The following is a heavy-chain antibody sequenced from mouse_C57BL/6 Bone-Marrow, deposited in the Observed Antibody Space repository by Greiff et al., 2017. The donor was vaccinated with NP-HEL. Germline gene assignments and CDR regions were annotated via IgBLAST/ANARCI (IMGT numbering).Heavy chain of an antibody. D-gene: IGHD2-1*01. CDR2: IYPGDGDT. J-gene: IGHJ2*01. CDR3: ARAPGNYVYFDY. CDR1: GYAFSSSW. Sequence: QVQLKQSGPELVKPGASVKISCKASGYAFSSSWMNWVKQRPGKGLEWIGRIYPGDGDTNYNGKFKGKATLTADKSSSTAYMQLSSLTSEDSAVYFCARAPGNYVYFDYWGQGTTLTVSS. V-gene: IGHV1-82*01.